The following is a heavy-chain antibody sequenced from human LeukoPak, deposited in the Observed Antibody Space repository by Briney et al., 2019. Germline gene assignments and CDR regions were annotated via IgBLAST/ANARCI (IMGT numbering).Heavy chain of an antibody. D-gene: IGHD1-1*01. J-gene: IGHJ4*02. CDR2: ISGSGGST. CDR1: GFTFSSYA. V-gene: IGHV3-23*01. CDR3: AKDNKAGTYDY. Sequence: GGSLRLSCAASGFTFSSYAMSWVCQPPGPGLELVSAISGSGGSTYYADSVKGRFTISRDNSKNTLYLQMNSLRAEDTAVYYCAKDNKAGTYDYWGQGTLVTVSS.